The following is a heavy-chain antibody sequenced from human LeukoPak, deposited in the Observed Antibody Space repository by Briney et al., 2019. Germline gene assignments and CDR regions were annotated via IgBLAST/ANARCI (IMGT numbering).Heavy chain of an antibody. CDR1: GGSISSYY. J-gene: IGHJ3*01. V-gene: IGHV4-59*01. CDR3: ARTYDILTGYYV. Sequence: PSETLSLTCTVSGGSISSYYWSWIRQPPGKGLEWIGYIYYSGSTNYNPSLKSRVTISVDTSKNYISLNLSSVTAADTAVYYCARTYDILTGYYVWGQGTMVTVSS. D-gene: IGHD3-9*01. CDR2: IYYSGST.